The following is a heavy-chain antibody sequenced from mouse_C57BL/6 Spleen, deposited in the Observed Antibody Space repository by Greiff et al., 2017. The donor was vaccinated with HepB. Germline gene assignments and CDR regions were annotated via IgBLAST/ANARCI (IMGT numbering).Heavy chain of an antibody. CDR2: IYPGSGST. V-gene: IGHV1-55*01. D-gene: IGHD1-1*01. J-gene: IGHJ3*01. CDR3: AKCYYYGSSYWFAY. CDR1: GYTFTSYW. Sequence: QVQLQQSGAELVKPGASVKMSCKASGYTFTSYWITWVKQRPGQGLEWIGDIYPGSGSTNYNEKFKSKATLTVDTSSSTAYMQLSSLHSEDSAVYYWAKCYYYGSSYWFAYWGQGTLVTVSA.